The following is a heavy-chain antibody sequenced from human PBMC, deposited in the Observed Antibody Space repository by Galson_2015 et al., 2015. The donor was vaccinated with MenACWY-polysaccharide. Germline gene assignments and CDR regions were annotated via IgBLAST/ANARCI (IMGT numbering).Heavy chain of an antibody. D-gene: IGHD3-10*01. Sequence: SLRLSCAASGFTFSNFWMSWVRQAPGKELEWVASIKQDGSEKYLVDSVKGRFTISRDNAGNSLFLQMNSLRVEDTAVYYCARERWVRGVFLDQWGQGTLVTVSS. CDR2: IKQDGSEK. J-gene: IGHJ4*02. CDR3: ARERWVRGVFLDQ. V-gene: IGHV3-7*01. CDR1: GFTFSNFW.